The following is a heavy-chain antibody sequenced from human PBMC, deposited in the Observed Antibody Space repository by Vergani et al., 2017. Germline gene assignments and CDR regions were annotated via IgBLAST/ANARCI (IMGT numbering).Heavy chain of an antibody. CDR3: AREGFGESPFDY. Sequence: QVQLQESGPGLVKPSQTLSLTCTVSGGSISSGGYYWSWIRQHPGKGLAWIGYIYYSGGTYYNPSLKSRVTISVDTSKNQFSLKLSSVTAADTAVYYCAREGFGESPFDYWGQGTLVTGSS. J-gene: IGHJ4*02. CDR2: IYYSGGT. D-gene: IGHD3-10*01. V-gene: IGHV4-31*03. CDR1: GGSISSGGYY.